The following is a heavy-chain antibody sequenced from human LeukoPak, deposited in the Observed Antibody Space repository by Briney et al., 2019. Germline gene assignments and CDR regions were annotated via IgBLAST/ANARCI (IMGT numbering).Heavy chain of an antibody. D-gene: IGHD3-3*01. CDR1: GFTFSSYS. V-gene: IGHV3-21*04. Sequence: GGSLRLSCAASGFTFSSYSMNWVRQAPGKGLEWVSSISSSSSYIYYADSVKGRFTISRDNAKNSLYLQMNSLKLEDTALYYCVKDRDFWSGLDVWGQGTMVTVS. CDR2: ISSSSSYI. J-gene: IGHJ6*02. CDR3: VKDRDFWSGLDV.